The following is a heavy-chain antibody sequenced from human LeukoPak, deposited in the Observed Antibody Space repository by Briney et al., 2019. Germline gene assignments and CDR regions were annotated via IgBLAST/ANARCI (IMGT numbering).Heavy chain of an antibody. V-gene: IGHV1-69*04. J-gene: IGHJ4*02. CDR2: IIPILGIA. Sequence: GASVKVSCKASGGTFSSYAISWVRQAPGQGLEWMGRIIPILGIANYAQKFQGRVTITADKSTSTAYMELSSLRSEDTAVYYCARVSGSYYGPPDYWGQGILVTVSS. D-gene: IGHD1-26*01. CDR3: ARVSGSYYGPPDY. CDR1: GGTFSSYA.